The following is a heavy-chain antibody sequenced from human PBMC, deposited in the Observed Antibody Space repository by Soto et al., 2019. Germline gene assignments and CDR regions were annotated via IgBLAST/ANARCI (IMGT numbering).Heavy chain of an antibody. Sequence: GGSLRLSCVGSGFTFSTYSINWIRQAPGKGLEWVSSISSRSDVYYADSVKGRFTISRDNAKNSVSLQMNSLRAEDTAVYYCAREYTAWPLAYGLDVWGQGTTVTVSS. CDR1: GFTFSTYS. CDR3: AREYTAWPLAYGLDV. D-gene: IGHD2-2*02. V-gene: IGHV3-21*01. J-gene: IGHJ6*02. CDR2: ISSRSDV.